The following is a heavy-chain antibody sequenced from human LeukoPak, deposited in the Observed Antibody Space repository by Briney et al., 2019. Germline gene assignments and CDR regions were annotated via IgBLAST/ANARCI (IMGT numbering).Heavy chain of an antibody. CDR1: GGSISSSSYY. J-gene: IGHJ5*01. D-gene: IGHD2-15*01. V-gene: IGHV4-39*07. CDR2: IYYSGST. CDR3: ARGYCSGGYCYWFDS. Sequence: PSETLSLTCTVSGGSISSSSYYWGWIRQPPGKGLEWIGSIYYSGSTYYNPSLKSRVTISVDTSKNQFSLKLTSVTAADTAVYYCARGYCSGGYCYWFDSWGQGTRVTVSS.